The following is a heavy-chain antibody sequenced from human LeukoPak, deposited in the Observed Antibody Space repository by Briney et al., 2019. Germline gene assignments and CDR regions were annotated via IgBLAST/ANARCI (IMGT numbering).Heavy chain of an antibody. Sequence: PGGSLRLSYAASGFTFSEYYMNWIRQAPGKGLEWVAYISSRGRHINHADSVKGRFTISRDNAKNSLSLQMNSLRAEDTAVYYCARGSDWNHDVSFPWGQGTLVTVSS. D-gene: IGHD1-1*01. CDR1: GFTFSEYY. CDR2: ISSRGRHI. CDR3: ARGSDWNHDVSFP. J-gene: IGHJ5*02. V-gene: IGHV3-11*06.